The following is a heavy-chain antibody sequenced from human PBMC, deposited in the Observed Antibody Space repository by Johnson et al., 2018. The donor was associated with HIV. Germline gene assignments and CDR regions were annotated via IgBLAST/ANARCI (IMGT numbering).Heavy chain of an antibody. J-gene: IGHJ3*02. Sequence: QVQLVESGGGVVQPGKSLTLSCVASGFTFTYYGLHWVRQAPGKGLEWVTVIWYDGTNKYYVDSVKGRFAISRDNSKNTLFLQMNSLRAEDTAVYYCARGPYYYDNFGFFGAFDIWGQGTVVTVSS. CDR3: ARGPYYYDNFGFFGAFDI. CDR1: GFTFTYYG. V-gene: IGHV3-30*09. CDR2: IWYDGTNK. D-gene: IGHD3-22*01.